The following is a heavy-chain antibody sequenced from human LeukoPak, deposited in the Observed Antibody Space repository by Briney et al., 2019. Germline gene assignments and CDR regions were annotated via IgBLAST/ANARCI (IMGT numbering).Heavy chain of an antibody. V-gene: IGHV1-2*02. CDR2: MNPNSGGT. J-gene: IGHJ5*02. CDR3: ARMSDILTGHYPQWFDP. D-gene: IGHD3-9*01. Sequence: GASVKVSCKASGYTFTGYYMHWVRQAPGQGLEWMGWMNPNSGGTSYAQKFQGRVTMTRDTSVSTAYMELSRLRSDDTAVYYCARMSDILTGHYPQWFDPWGQGTLVTVSS. CDR1: GYTFTGYY.